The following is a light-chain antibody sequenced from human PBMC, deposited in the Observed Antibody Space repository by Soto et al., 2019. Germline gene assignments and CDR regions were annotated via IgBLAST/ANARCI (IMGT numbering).Light chain of an antibody. Sequence: EIVMTQSPATLSVSPGERATLSCRASQSISTELAWYQQKPGQPPRLLIYSASTRATGVPARVTGSGSGSEFTLTISGLQSEDFAVYYCQQGHNWPLTIGQGTRLEI. CDR1: QSISTE. V-gene: IGKV3-15*01. J-gene: IGKJ2*01. CDR2: SAS. CDR3: QQGHNWPLT.